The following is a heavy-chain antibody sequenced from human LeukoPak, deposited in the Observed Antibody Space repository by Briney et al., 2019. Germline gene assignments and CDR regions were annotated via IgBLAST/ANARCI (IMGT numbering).Heavy chain of an antibody. D-gene: IGHD6-13*01. CDR3: ASPWIAAAGSAGDY. J-gene: IGHJ4*02. Sequence: GGSLRLSRAASGFTFSDYYMSWIRQAPGKGLEWISYISSSGSTISYADSVKGRFTISRDNAKNSLYLQMNSLRAEGTAVYYCASPWIAAAGSAGDYWGQGTLVTVSS. CDR1: GFTFSDYY. V-gene: IGHV3-11*01. CDR2: ISSSGSTI.